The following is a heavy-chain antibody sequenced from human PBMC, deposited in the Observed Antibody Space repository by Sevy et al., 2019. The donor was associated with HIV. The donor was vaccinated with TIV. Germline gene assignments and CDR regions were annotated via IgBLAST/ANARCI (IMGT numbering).Heavy chain of an antibody. J-gene: IGHJ4*02. CDR1: GYTLTELS. Sequence: ASVKVSCKVSGYTLTELSMHWVRQAPGKGLEWMGGFDPEDGETIYAQKFQGIVTMTEDTSTDTAYMELSSLRSEDTAVYYCATDQDYDFWSGYYPNWGQGTLVTVSS. CDR2: FDPEDGET. CDR3: ATDQDYDFWSGYYPN. D-gene: IGHD3-3*01. V-gene: IGHV1-24*01.